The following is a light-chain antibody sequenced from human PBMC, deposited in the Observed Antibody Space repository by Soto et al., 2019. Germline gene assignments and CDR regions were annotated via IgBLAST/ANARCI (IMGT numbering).Light chain of an antibody. CDR2: EVT. J-gene: IGLJ2*01. V-gene: IGLV2-14*01. CDR3: SSYTGSSTLL. Sequence: QSALTQPASVSGSPGQSITVSCTGTRSDVGAYNYVSWYQQHPGKAPKLILYEVTNRPSGVSDRFSGSKSGNTASLTISGLQTEDEADYYCSSYTGSSTLLFGGGTKLTVL. CDR1: RSDVGAYNY.